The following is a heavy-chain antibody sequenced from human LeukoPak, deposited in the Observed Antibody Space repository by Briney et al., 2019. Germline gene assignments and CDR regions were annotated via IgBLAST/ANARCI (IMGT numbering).Heavy chain of an antibody. V-gene: IGHV4-31*03. Sequence: PSQTLSLTCTVSGGSISSGGYYWSWLRQHPGTGLEWIGYIYYSGSTYYNPSLKSRVTISVDTSKNQFSLKLSSVTAADTAVYYCARDHGRATLNYYGMDVWGQGTTVTVSS. CDR2: IYYSGST. CDR3: ARDHGRATLNYYGMDV. CDR1: GGSISSGGYY. D-gene: IGHD1-26*01. J-gene: IGHJ6*02.